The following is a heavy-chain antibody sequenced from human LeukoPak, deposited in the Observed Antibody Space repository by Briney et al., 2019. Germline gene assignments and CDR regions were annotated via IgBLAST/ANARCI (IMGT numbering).Heavy chain of an antibody. CDR2: INHGGSI. CDR1: GGSFSGQY. D-gene: IGHD3-10*01. Sequence: PSETLSLTCAVYGGSFSGQYWGWIRQPPGKGLEWIGEINHGGSISYNASLKSRVTISLDPSKNQFSLKLSSVTAADTAVYYCAGGDYHGSESYANYWGQGTLVTVSS. J-gene: IGHJ4*02. CDR3: AGGDYHGSESYANY. V-gene: IGHV4-34*01.